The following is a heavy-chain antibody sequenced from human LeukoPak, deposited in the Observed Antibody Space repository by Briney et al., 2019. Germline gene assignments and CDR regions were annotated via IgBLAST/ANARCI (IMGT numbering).Heavy chain of an antibody. D-gene: IGHD3-10*01. J-gene: IGHJ4*02. Sequence: GGSLRLSCAASGFTFSSYWMHSVRQAPGKGLVWVSRINSDGSSTSYADSVKGRFTISRDNAKNTLYPQMNSLRAEDTAVYYCARAWYYYGSGSSTFDNWGQGTWVTVSS. CDR1: GFTFSSYW. V-gene: IGHV3-74*01. CDR3: ARAWYYYGSGSSTFDN. CDR2: INSDGSST.